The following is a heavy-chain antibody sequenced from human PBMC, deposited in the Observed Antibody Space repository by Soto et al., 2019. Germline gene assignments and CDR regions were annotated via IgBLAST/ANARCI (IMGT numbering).Heavy chain of an antibody. CDR3: ARDKDMSAGGVNWFDP. V-gene: IGHV4-4*07. J-gene: IGHJ5*02. CDR1: GASISSSS. Sequence: SETLSLTCTVSGASISSSSWSWVRQSAGKGLEWIGLVYKSGTANYDPSLKSRVTISVDTSKNQFSLRLTSVTAADTAIYYCARDKDMSAGGVNWFDPWGQGALVTVSS. CDR2: VYKSGTA. D-gene: IGHD1-26*01.